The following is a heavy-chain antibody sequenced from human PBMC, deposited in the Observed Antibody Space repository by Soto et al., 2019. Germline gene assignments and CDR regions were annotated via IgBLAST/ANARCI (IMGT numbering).Heavy chain of an antibody. CDR2: IRSKAYGGTT. J-gene: IGHJ6*02. D-gene: IGHD6-19*01. Sequence: LTRSFGASGVTPGPYGHRVFRHPLGKGLERVGFIRSKAYGGTTEYAASVKGRFTISRDDSKSIAYLQMNSLKTEDTAVDYCTRDSRGWYRLLGVDVWGQGTTGTVSS. CDR1: GVTPGPYG. CDR3: TRDSRGWYRLLGVDV. V-gene: IGHV3-49*03.